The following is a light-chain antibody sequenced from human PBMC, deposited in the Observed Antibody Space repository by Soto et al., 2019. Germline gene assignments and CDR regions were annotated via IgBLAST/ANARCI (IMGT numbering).Light chain of an antibody. CDR2: AAS. Sequence: DIQMTQSPSSLSASVGDRVTITCRASQGITNDLAWYQQKPGKVPKLLIYAASTLQSGVPSRFSGRGSGTDLPLTISSLPPEDVATYYCQKYNSAPLTFGGGTNVEIK. CDR1: QGITND. V-gene: IGKV1-27*01. J-gene: IGKJ4*01. CDR3: QKYNSAPLT.